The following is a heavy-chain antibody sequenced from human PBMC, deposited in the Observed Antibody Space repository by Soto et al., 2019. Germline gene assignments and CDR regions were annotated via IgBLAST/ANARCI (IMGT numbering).Heavy chain of an antibody. Sequence: KTSETLSLTCTVSGGSISSGGYYWSWIRQHPGKGLEWIGYIYYSGSTKYNPSLKSRVAISVGTSKNQFSLKVTSMTAADTAVYYCALWGSYRSFDNWGQGTLVTVSS. CDR3: ALWGSYRSFDN. CDR1: GGSISSGGYY. D-gene: IGHD3-16*02. V-gene: IGHV4-31*03. CDR2: IYYSGST. J-gene: IGHJ4*02.